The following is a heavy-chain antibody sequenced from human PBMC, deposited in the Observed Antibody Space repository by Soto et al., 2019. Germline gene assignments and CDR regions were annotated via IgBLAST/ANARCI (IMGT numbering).Heavy chain of an antibody. V-gene: IGHV1-8*01. CDR3: ARGRGGHCSGGKRYRFLDA. J-gene: IGHJ5*02. CDR2: MNPNSGDT. D-gene: IGHD2-15*01. CDR1: GYTFTNYE. Sequence: ASVKVSCKASGYTFTNYETIWVRQATGQGLEWVGWMNPNSGDTVYAEKFQGRVTLTRDTSISTAYMELSSLRYEDTAVYYCARGRGGHCSGGKRYRFLDAWGQGTLVTVSS.